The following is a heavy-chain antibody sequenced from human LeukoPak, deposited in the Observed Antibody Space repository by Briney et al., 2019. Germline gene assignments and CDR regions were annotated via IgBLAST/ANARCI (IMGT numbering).Heavy chain of an antibody. D-gene: IGHD2-2*02. Sequence: PSGTLTLTCTVSGGSISSGSYYWSWIRQPAGKRLEWIGRIYTSGSTNYNPSLKSRATISVDTSKNQFSLKLISVIAADTAVYDCAREPLDIVVVPAAIREYNWFDPWGQGTLVTVSS. J-gene: IGHJ5*02. CDR2: IYTSGST. CDR1: GGSISSGSYY. CDR3: AREPLDIVVVPAAIREYNWFDP. V-gene: IGHV4-61*02.